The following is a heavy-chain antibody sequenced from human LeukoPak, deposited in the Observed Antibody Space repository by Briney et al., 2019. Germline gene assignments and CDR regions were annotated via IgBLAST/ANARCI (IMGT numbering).Heavy chain of an antibody. V-gene: IGHV3-7*01. Sequence: PGGSLRLSCVGSGSTCNGHWLTWVRQVPGRGLEWVASIKEDGRQAYYMDSVKDRFTISRDNNKKSLYLQMNSLRFEDTAVYYCAREWYDYGGDSEGYWGQGTLVSVSS. CDR3: AREWYDYGGDSEGY. D-gene: IGHD4-23*01. CDR1: GSTCNGHW. J-gene: IGHJ4*01. CDR2: IKEDGRQA.